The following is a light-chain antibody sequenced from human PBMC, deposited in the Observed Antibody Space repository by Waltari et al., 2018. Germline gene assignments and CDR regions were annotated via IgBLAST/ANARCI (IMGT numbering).Light chain of an antibody. Sequence: EVVLTQSPDFQSVTPKEKVTITCRASQNIFTSLHWYQQKPGQSPKLLITYASQSFSGVPSRFSGSGSGTDLTLTLNGLEAEDAATYYCHQSRTFPITFGQGTRLEIK. V-gene: IGKV6-21*01. CDR3: HQSRTFPIT. J-gene: IGKJ5*01. CDR1: QNIFTS. CDR2: YAS.